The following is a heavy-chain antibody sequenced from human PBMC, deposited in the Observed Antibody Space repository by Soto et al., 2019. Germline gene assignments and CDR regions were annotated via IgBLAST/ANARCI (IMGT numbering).Heavy chain of an antibody. V-gene: IGHV3-48*01. Sequence: PGGSLRLSCAASGFTFSSYSMNWVRQAPGKGLEWVSYISSSSSTIYYADSVKGRFTISRDNAKNSLYLQMNSLRAGDTAVYYCARDSYGDYVLTRIFQHWGQGTLVTVSS. CDR1: GFTFSSYS. J-gene: IGHJ1*01. CDR3: ARDSYGDYVLTRIFQH. D-gene: IGHD4-17*01. CDR2: ISSSSSTI.